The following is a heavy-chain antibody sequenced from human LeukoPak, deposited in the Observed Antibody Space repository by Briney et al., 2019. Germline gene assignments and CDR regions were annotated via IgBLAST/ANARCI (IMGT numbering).Heavy chain of an antibody. Sequence: PGGSLRLSCAASGFIVSSNYMSWVRQAPGKGLEWVSGINWNGGSTGYADSVKGRFTISRDNAKNSLYLQMNSLRAEDTALYYCASGGIYYGAAFDFWGQGTLVTVSS. V-gene: IGHV3-20*04. J-gene: IGHJ4*02. CDR2: INWNGGST. D-gene: IGHD1-26*01. CDR3: ASGGIYYGAAFDF. CDR1: GFIVSSNY.